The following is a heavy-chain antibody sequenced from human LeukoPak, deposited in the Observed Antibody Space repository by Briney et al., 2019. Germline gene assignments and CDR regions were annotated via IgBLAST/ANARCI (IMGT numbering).Heavy chain of an antibody. Sequence: PSETLSLTCAVYGGSFSGYYWSWIRQPPGKGLEWIGEINHSGSTNYNPSLKSRVTISVDTSKNQFSLKLSSVAAADTAVYYCARHIRPGKDYYYYYMDVWGKGTTVTVSS. V-gene: IGHV4-34*01. J-gene: IGHJ6*03. CDR3: ARHIRPGKDYYYYYMDV. D-gene: IGHD1-14*01. CDR2: INHSGST. CDR1: GGSFSGYY.